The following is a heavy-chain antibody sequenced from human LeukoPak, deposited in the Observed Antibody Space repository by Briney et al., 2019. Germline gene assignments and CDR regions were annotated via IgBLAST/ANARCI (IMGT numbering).Heavy chain of an antibody. J-gene: IGHJ4*02. Sequence: ASVKVSCKASGYTFTGYYMHWVRQAPGQGLEWMGWINPNSSGTNYAQKFQGRVTMTRDTSISTAYMELSRLRSDDTAVYYCARGLYSSSWYRDYFDYWGQGTLVTVSS. V-gene: IGHV1-2*02. D-gene: IGHD6-13*01. CDR2: INPNSSGT. CDR3: ARGLYSSSWYRDYFDY. CDR1: GYTFTGYY.